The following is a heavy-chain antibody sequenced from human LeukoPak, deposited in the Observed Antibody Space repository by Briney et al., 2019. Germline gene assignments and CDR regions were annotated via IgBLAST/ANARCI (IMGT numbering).Heavy chain of an antibody. CDR2: INPNSGAT. V-gene: IGHV1-2*02. J-gene: IGHJ4*02. D-gene: IGHD2-21*02. CDR3: ARDQVVVTATDFFDY. Sequence: ASVKVSCKASGYTFTGYYMQWVRQAPGQGLEWMGWINPNSGATNYAQKFQGRVTMTRDTSITTAYMELSRLRSDDTAVYYCARDQVVVTATDFFDYWGQGTLVTVSS. CDR1: GYTFTGYY.